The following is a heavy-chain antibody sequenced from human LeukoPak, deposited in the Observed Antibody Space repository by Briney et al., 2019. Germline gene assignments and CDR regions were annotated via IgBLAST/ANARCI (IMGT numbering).Heavy chain of an antibody. CDR3: AREPYCGGDCYSPGSAFDI. Sequence: GASVKVSCKASGYTFTSYYMHWVRQAPGQGLEWMGIINPSGGSTSYAQKFQGRVTMTRDTSTSTVYMELSSLRSEDTAVYYCAREPYCGGDCYSPGSAFDIWGQGTMATVSS. D-gene: IGHD2-21*02. J-gene: IGHJ3*02. V-gene: IGHV1-46*01. CDR1: GYTFTSYY. CDR2: INPSGGST.